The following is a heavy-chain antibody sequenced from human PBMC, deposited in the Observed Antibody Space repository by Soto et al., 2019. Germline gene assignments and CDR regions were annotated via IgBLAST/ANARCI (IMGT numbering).Heavy chain of an antibody. CDR3: ATLGARFVYYYYMDV. CDR2: FDPEDGET. V-gene: IGHV1-24*01. J-gene: IGHJ6*03. Sequence: ASVKVSCKVSGYTLTELSMHWVRQAPGKGLEWMGGFDPEDGETIYAQKFQGRVTMTEDTSTDTAYMELSSLRSEDTAVYYCATLGARFVYYYYMDVWGKGTTVTVSS. D-gene: IGHD1-26*01. CDR1: GYTLTELS.